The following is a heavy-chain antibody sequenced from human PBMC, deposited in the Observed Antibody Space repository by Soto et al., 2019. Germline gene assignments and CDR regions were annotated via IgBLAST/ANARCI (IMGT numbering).Heavy chain of an antibody. J-gene: IGHJ2*01. V-gene: IGHV4-30-4*01. Sequence: QLQLRESDPGPVKPSETLSLTCTVSGGSISGGVGGLYYWSWIRQPPGKGLEWIGYIYDSGSTYYNPSLKSRLTISVDTSKNQFSLRLSSVTAADTALYYCAREVIPLTTDWYFDLWGRGTLVTVSS. CDR2: IYDSGST. CDR3: AREVIPLTTDWYFDL. D-gene: IGHD4-17*01. CDR1: GGSISGGVGGLYY.